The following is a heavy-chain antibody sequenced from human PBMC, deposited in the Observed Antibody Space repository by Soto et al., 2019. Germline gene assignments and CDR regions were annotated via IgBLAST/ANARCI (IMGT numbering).Heavy chain of an antibody. Sequence: GWALRLSCAASGFTFSSYAMSWVRQAPGKGLEWVSAISGSGGSTYYADSVKGRFTISRDNSKNTLYLQMNSLRAEDTAVYYCAKDGRITPHAPFDYWGQGTLVTVSS. CDR1: GFTFSSYA. V-gene: IGHV3-23*01. D-gene: IGHD1-26*01. J-gene: IGHJ4*02. CDR3: AKDGRITPHAPFDY. CDR2: ISGSGGST.